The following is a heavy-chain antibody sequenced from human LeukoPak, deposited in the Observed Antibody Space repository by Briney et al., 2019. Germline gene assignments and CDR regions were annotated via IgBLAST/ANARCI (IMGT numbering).Heavy chain of an antibody. CDR1: GFTFSSYA. J-gene: IGHJ6*02. V-gene: IGHV3-30-3*02. CDR2: ISYDGSNK. D-gene: IGHD1-14*01. CDR3: AKLGSENYYFYGMDV. Sequence: GGSLRLSCAASGFTFSSYAMHWVRQAPGKGLEWVAVISYDGSNKYYADSVKGRFTISRDNSKNTLYLQMNSLRAEDTAVYYCAKLGSENYYFYGMDVWGQGTTVTVSS.